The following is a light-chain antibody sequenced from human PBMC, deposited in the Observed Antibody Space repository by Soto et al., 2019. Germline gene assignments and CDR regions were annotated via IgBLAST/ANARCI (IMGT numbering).Light chain of an antibody. CDR3: QQSYTAPLT. CDR2: AAS. CDR1: QSISSY. V-gene: IGKV1-39*01. J-gene: IGKJ4*01. Sequence: DIQMTQSPSSLSASVGDRVTITCRASQSISSYLNWYQQKPGKAPKLLIYAASSLRSGVPSRFSGSGSGTDFTLTIRSLQPEDFATYYCQQSYTAPLTFGGGTKVDI.